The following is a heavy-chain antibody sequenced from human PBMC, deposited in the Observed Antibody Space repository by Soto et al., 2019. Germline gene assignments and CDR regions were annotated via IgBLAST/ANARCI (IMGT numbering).Heavy chain of an antibody. V-gene: IGHV3-11*01. J-gene: IGHJ5*02. CDR3: ARDRTGIQLWFGAGIWFDP. Sequence: GGSLRLSCTASGFIFSNYYMSWIRQAPGKGLEWVSSISSRDLSIYYADSVKGRFTIFRDNAKNSLFLHMSDLRTADTAVYYCARDRTGIQLWFGAGIWFDPWGQGTLVTVSS. D-gene: IGHD5-18*01. CDR1: GFIFSNYY. CDR2: ISSRDLSI.